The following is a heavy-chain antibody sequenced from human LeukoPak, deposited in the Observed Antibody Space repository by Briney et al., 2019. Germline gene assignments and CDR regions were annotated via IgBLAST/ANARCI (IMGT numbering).Heavy chain of an antibody. V-gene: IGHV3-23*01. D-gene: IGHD2-2*01. Sequence: PGGSLRLSCAASGFTFSSYAMSWVRQAPGKGLEWVSAISGSGGSTYYADSVKGRFTISRDNSKNTLYLQMNSLRAEDTAVYYCAKDDLGYCSSTSCYGDAFDIWGQGTMVTVSS. CDR3: AKDDLGYCSSTSCYGDAFDI. CDR2: ISGSGGST. J-gene: IGHJ3*02. CDR1: GFTFSSYA.